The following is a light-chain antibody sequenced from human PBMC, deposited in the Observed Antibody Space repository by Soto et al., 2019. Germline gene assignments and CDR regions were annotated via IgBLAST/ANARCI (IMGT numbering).Light chain of an antibody. J-gene: IGKJ1*01. CDR2: GAS. V-gene: IGKV3-20*01. CDR1: QSVDTTF. CDR3: QQYMSSVT. Sequence: EIVLTQSPGSLSLSPGQRATLSCRASQSVDTTFFAWYQKKPGQAPRLLIYGASKRATGIPDRFSSSGSGTDFTLIISRLEPEDFDVYYCQQYMSSVTFGQGTKVEIK.